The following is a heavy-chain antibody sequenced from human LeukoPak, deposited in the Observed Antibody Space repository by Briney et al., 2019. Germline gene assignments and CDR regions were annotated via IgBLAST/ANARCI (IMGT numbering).Heavy chain of an antibody. D-gene: IGHD5-12*01. Sequence: GGSLRLSCAASGVTFRSYAMSWGRQAPGKGGEWVSGISGSGGTTYYTDTVKGRFTISRDKSKNTLYVQKKRLRDAGTAVYYCAKNYVYSYFDYWGQGTLVTVSS. J-gene: IGHJ4*02. CDR3: AKNYVYSYFDY. CDR2: ISGSGGTT. V-gene: IGHV3-23*01. CDR1: GVTFRSYA.